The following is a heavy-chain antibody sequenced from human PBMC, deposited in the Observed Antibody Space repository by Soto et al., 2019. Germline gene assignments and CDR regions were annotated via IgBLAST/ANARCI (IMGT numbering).Heavy chain of an antibody. J-gene: IGHJ4*02. CDR3: ARPYYYDSSGYYDY. CDR2: ISAYNGNT. CDR1: GYTFTSYG. V-gene: IGHV1-18*01. Sequence: ASLKVSCKASGYTFTSYGISWVRQAPGQGLEWMGWISAYNGNTNYAQKLQGRVTMTTDTSTSTAYMELRSLRSDDTAVYYCARPYYYDSSGYYDYWGQGTLVTVSS. D-gene: IGHD3-22*01.